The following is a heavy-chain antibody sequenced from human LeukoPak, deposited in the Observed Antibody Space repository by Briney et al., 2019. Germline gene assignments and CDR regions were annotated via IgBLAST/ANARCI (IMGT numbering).Heavy chain of an antibody. Sequence: ASETLSLTCTVSGGSISSSSYYWGWIRQPPGKGLEWIGSIYYSGSTYYIPSLKSRVTISVDTSKNQFSLKLSSVTAADTAVYYCARISVGAAGNNWFDPWGQGTLVTVSS. J-gene: IGHJ5*02. CDR1: GGSISSSSYY. CDR2: IYYSGST. CDR3: ARISVGAAGNNWFDP. V-gene: IGHV4-39*01. D-gene: IGHD6-13*01.